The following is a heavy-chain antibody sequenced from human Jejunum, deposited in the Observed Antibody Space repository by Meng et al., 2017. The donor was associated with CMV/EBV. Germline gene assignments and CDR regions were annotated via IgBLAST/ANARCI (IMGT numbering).Heavy chain of an antibody. CDR2: IHYSGRT. Sequence: CTVSGDSITSGDYYWSWIRQHPGKGLEWIGYIHYSGRTDYNPSLRSRASISIDTSKNQFSLKLNFLTAADTAVYYCARQPGGPNWFDPWDQGTLVTVSS. V-gene: IGHV4-31*03. CDR3: ARQPGGPNWFDP. D-gene: IGHD1-26*01. J-gene: IGHJ5*02. CDR1: GDSITSGDYY.